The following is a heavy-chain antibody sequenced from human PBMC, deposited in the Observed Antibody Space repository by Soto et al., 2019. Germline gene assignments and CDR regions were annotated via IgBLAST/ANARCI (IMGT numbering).Heavy chain of an antibody. Sequence: SETLSLTCTVSGGSISSSTYYWGWIRQPPGKGLEWIGSVYYSGSTYYNPSLKSRVTISVDTSNNQFSLKLNSVTAADTAVYYCARHQYYYDSSGYALDYWGQGTLVTVSS. V-gene: IGHV4-39*01. D-gene: IGHD3-22*01. CDR3: ARHQYYYDSSGYALDY. CDR1: GGSISSSTYY. CDR2: VYYSGST. J-gene: IGHJ4*02.